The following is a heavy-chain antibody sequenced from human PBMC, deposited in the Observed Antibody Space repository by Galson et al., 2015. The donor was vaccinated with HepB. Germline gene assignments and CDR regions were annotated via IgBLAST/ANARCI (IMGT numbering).Heavy chain of an antibody. CDR3: ARDLDCSSTSCHPFDY. CDR2: ISAYNGNT. CDR1: GYTFTSYG. V-gene: IGHV1-18*01. D-gene: IGHD2-2*01. J-gene: IGHJ4*02. Sequence: SVKVSCKASGYTFTSYGISWVRQAPGQGLEWMGWISAYNGNTNYAQKLQGRVTMTTDTSTSTAYMELRSLRSDDTAVYYCARDLDCSSTSCHPFDYWGQGTLVTVSP.